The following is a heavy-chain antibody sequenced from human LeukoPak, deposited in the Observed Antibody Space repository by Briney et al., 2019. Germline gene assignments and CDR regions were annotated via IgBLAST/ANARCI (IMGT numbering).Heavy chain of an antibody. CDR2: ISGVGGST. Sequence: GGSLRLSCAASGFTFVDYVMHWVRQAPGKGLAWVSLISGVGGSTYYADSVKGRFTISRDNSKNSLYLQMISLRTEDTALYYCAKELEYFQHWGQGTLVTVSS. J-gene: IGHJ1*01. CDR1: GFTFVDYV. CDR3: AKELEYFQH. V-gene: IGHV3-43*02.